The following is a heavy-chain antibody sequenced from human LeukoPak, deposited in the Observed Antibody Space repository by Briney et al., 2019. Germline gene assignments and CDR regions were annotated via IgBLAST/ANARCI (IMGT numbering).Heavy chain of an antibody. Sequence: RTGGSLRLSCAASGFTFADYGMNWVRQAPGKGLEWVSGINWNGGNTDYADSVKGRFTISRDNAKKSLYLQMNSLRAEDTALYYCARDKSNYFFDYWGQGTLVTVSS. V-gene: IGHV3-20*04. CDR1: GFTFADYG. D-gene: IGHD4-11*01. CDR2: INWNGGNT. CDR3: ARDKSNYFFDY. J-gene: IGHJ4*02.